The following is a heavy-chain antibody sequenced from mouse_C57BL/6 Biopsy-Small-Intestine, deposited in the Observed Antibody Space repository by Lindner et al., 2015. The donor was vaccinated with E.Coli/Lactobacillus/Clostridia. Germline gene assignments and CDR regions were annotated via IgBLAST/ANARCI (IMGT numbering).Heavy chain of an antibody. D-gene: IGHD2-3*01. CDR2: IWTNGRT. CDR3: ASARGDGSFSY. V-gene: IGHV2-6*01. CDR1: GFSLTSFG. Sequence: VQLQESGPGLVAPSQRLSITCTVSGFSLTSFGIDWVRQSPGKGLEWLGVIWTNGRTNYNSALQSRLSISKDNSRGQVFLKMDSLQTDDTAMYYCASARGDGSFSYWGQGTLVTVSA. J-gene: IGHJ3*01.